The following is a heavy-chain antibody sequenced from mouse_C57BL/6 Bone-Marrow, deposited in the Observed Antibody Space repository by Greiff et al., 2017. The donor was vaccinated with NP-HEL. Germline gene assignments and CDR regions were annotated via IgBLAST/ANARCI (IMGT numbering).Heavy chain of an antibody. CDR3: AGDYGSSYPWFAY. CDR2: INPYNGGT. CDR1: GYTFTDYY. J-gene: IGHJ3*01. D-gene: IGHD1-1*01. Sequence: EVKLVESGPVLVKPGASVKMSCKASGYTFTDYYMNWVKQSHGKSLEWIGVINPYNGGTSYNQKFKGKATLTVDKSSSTAYMELNSLTSEDSAVYYCAGDYGSSYPWFAYWGQGTLVTVSA. V-gene: IGHV1-19*01.